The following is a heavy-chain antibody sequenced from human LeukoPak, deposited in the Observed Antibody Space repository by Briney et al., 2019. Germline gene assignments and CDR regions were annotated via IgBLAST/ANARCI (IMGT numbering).Heavy chain of an antibody. Sequence: KTSESLSLTCSVSAGSISSYYWGWIRQPPGKGLEWIGYIYYSGSTNYNPSLKSRVTISVDTSKNQFSLKLSSVTAVDTAVYYCARSKFGWLSTFDYWGQGTLVTVSS. J-gene: IGHJ4*02. CDR2: IYYSGST. V-gene: IGHV4-59*01. CDR1: AGSISSYY. D-gene: IGHD3-22*01. CDR3: ARSKFGWLSTFDY.